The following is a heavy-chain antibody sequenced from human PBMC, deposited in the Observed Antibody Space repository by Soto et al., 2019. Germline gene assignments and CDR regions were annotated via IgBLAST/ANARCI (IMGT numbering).Heavy chain of an antibody. D-gene: IGHD3-16*01. Sequence: QVQLVQSGDEVRKPGSSVKVSCKASGYIFVNYGIAWVRQAPGQGLEWMGWISPYSGNTHYASKVHGRTNMTPDTSPSTAYMDLGSLTSDDTAVYYCAMVDHYVPPTPQDVWGQGTTVTVSS. CDR1: GYIFVNYG. CDR2: ISPYSGNT. J-gene: IGHJ6*02. V-gene: IGHV1-18*01. CDR3: AMVDHYVPPTPQDV.